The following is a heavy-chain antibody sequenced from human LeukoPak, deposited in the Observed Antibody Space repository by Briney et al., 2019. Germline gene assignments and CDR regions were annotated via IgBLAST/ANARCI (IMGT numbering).Heavy chain of an antibody. CDR3: AKDANFVVMSDYYMDV. CDR1: GFTLSSYG. D-gene: IGHD2-15*01. CDR2: IRYDGSNK. V-gene: IGHV3-30*02. Sequence: GGSLRLSCAASGFTLSSYGMHWVRQAPGKGLEWVTFIRYDGSNKYYADSVKGRFTISRDNSKNTLYLQMNSLRAEDTAVYYCAKDANFVVMSDYYMDVWGKGTTVTVSS. J-gene: IGHJ6*03.